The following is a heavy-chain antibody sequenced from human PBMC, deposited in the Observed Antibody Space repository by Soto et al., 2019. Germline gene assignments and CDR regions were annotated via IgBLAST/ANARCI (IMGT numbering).Heavy chain of an antibody. CDR2: IYYSGST. V-gene: IGHV4-59*01. CDR1: GGSISSYY. D-gene: IGHD3-9*01. CDR3: ARTSMYYDILTGSTYFDY. J-gene: IGHJ4*02. Sequence: PSETLSLTCTVSGGSISSYYWSWIRQPPGKGLEWIGYIYYSGSTNYNPSLKSRVTISVDTSKNQFSLKLSSVTAADTAVYYCARTSMYYDILTGSTYFDYWGQGTLVTVSS.